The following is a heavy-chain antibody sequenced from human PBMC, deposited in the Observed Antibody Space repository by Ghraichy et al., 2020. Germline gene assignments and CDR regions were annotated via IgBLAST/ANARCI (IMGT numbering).Heavy chain of an antibody. CDR2: ISSSSSYI. Sequence: GGSLRLSCAASGFTFSSYSMNWVRQAPGKGLEWVSSISSSSSYIYYADSVKGRFTISRDNAKNSLYLQMNSLRAEDTAVYYCARVIRYYYDSSGHDAFDIWGQGTMVTVSS. J-gene: IGHJ3*02. CDR3: ARVIRYYYDSSGHDAFDI. V-gene: IGHV3-21*01. CDR1: GFTFSSYS. D-gene: IGHD3-22*01.